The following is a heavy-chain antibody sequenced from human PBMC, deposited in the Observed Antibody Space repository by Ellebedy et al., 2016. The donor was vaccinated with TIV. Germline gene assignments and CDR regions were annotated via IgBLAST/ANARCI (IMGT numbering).Heavy chain of an antibody. CDR2: IKQDGSVK. CDR3: AREVGGGGAY. CDR1: GFTFSSYS. D-gene: IGHD2-21*01. J-gene: IGHJ4*02. V-gene: IGHV3-7*01. Sequence: GESLKISCAASGFTFSSYSMNWVRQAPGKGLEWVANIKQDGSVKKYVDSVKGRFTISRDNGKNSLYLQMNSLRAKDTAVYYCAREVGGGGAYWGQGTLVTVSS.